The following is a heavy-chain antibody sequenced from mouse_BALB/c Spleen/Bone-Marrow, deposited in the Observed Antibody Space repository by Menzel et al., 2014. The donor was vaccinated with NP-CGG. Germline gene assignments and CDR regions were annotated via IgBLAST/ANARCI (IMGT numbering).Heavy chain of an antibody. Sequence: VQLQESGPGLVAPSQSLSITCTVSGFSLTSYGVHWVRQPPGKGLEWLGVIWAGGSTNFNSALMSRLSISKDNSKSQVFLKMNSLQTDDTAMYYCARDWLRRAMDYWGQGTSVTVPS. V-gene: IGHV2-9*02. CDR1: GFSLTSYG. J-gene: IGHJ4*01. CDR2: IWAGGST. D-gene: IGHD2-2*01. CDR3: ARDWLRRAMDY.